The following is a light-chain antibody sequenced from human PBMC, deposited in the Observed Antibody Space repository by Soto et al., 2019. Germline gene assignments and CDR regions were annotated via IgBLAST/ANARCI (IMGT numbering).Light chain of an antibody. CDR1: QGISSY. J-gene: IGKJ4*01. CDR2: AAS. V-gene: IGKV1-9*01. Sequence: DIPLTQSPSFLSASVGDRVTITCRASQGISSYLAWYQQKPGEAPKFLIYAASTLQSGVPSRFSGSGSGTEFTLTISSLQPEDFATYYCQQLNSYPRTFGGGTKVEIK. CDR3: QQLNSYPRT.